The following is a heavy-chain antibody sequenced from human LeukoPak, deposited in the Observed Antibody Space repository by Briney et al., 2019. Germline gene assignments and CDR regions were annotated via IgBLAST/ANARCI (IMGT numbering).Heavy chain of an antibody. Sequence: GGSLRLSCAASGFTFSSYAMSWVRQAPGKGLEWVSYISSSSSTIYYADSVKGRFTISRDNAKNSLYLQMNSLRAEDTAVYYCARDQRDDAFDIWGQGTMVTVSS. CDR1: GFTFSSYA. J-gene: IGHJ3*02. V-gene: IGHV3-48*01. CDR3: ARDQRDDAFDI. CDR2: ISSSSSTI.